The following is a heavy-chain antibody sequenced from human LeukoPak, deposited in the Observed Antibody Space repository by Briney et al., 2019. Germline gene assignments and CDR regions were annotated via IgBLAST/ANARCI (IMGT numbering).Heavy chain of an antibody. CDR3: ARTTVMAGTQCAFDI. V-gene: IGHV4-31*03. CDR2: IYYSGST. J-gene: IGHJ3*02. Sequence: SETLSPTCTVSGGSISSGGYYWSWIRQHPGKGLEWIGYIYYSGSTYYNPSLKSRVTISVDTSKNQFSLKLSSVTAADTAVYYCARTTVMAGTQCAFDIWGQGTMVTVSS. D-gene: IGHD6-19*01. CDR1: GGSISSGGYY.